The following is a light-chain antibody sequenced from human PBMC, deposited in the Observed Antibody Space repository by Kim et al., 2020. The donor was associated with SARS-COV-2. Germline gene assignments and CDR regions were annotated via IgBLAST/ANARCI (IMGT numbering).Light chain of an antibody. V-gene: IGKV3-15*01. Sequence: VSPGETATLACRASQSVTSNLVLYQQKAGQAPRLLIYAASTRATGIPARFSGAGSGTEFTLTISSLQPEDFAIYYCQQYTKWPLFGPGTRVEIK. J-gene: IGKJ3*01. CDR2: AAS. CDR1: QSVTSN. CDR3: QQYTKWPL.